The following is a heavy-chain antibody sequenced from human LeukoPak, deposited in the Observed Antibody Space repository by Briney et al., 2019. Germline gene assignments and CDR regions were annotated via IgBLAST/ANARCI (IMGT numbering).Heavy chain of an antibody. CDR2: ISGSGGRT. CDR1: GFTFSSYA. D-gene: IGHD6-6*01. Sequence: PGGSLRLSCAASGFTFSSYAMSWVRQAPGKGLEWVSAISGSGGRTYYADSVKGPFTISRDSSRSTLFLQMKSLRAEDTATYYCAKEVAAGRKGIDYWGQGILVTVSS. J-gene: IGHJ4*02. CDR3: AKEVAAGRKGIDY. V-gene: IGHV3-23*01.